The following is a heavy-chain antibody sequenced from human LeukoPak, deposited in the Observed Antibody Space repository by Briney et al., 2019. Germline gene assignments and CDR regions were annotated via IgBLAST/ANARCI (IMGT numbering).Heavy chain of an antibody. CDR2: IWYDGSNK. J-gene: IGHJ6*03. V-gene: IGHV3-33*01. Sequence: GGSLRLSCAASGFIFNRYGMHWVRQAPGKGLEWVAFIWYDGSNKYYADSVKGRFTISRDNSKNTLYLQMNSLTTEDTAVYYCARSWGIRGVTLSPPGRNMDVWGKGTTVIVSS. D-gene: IGHD3-10*01. CDR3: ARSWGIRGVTLSPPGRNMDV. CDR1: GFIFNRYG.